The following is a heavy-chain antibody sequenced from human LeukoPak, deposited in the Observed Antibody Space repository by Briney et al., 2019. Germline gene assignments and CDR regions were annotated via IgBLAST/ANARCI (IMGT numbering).Heavy chain of an antibody. D-gene: IGHD6-6*01. Sequence: SETLSLTCTVSGGSISSSSYYWGWIRQPPGKGLEWIGSLYKSGTAYYIPSLKSRVTISVDTSKNQFSLKLSSVTAADTAVYYCAIRRRLSSSDYWGQGTLVTVSS. J-gene: IGHJ4*02. V-gene: IGHV4-39*07. CDR1: GGSISSSSYY. CDR3: AIRRRLSSSDY. CDR2: LYKSGTA.